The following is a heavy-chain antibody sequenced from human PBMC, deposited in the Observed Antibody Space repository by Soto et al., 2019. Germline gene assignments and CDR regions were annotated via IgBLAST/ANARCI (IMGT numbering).Heavy chain of an antibody. J-gene: IGHJ6*02. Sequence: GESLKISCKGSGYSFTSYWISWVRQMPGKGLEWMGIIDPRDSETRYSPSFQGQVTISVDKFINTAYLQWSSLKASDTAMYYCATASTNYYYYYGMDAWGQGTTVTVSS. CDR2: IDPRDSET. V-gene: IGHV5-51*01. CDR3: ATASTNYYYYYGMDA. CDR1: GYSFTSYW.